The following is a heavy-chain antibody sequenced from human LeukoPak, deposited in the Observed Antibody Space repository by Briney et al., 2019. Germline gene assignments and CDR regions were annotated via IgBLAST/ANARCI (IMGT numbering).Heavy chain of an antibody. D-gene: IGHD3-10*02. CDR1: GFTFSDYY. Sequence: GGSLRLSCAASGFTFSDYYMSWIRQAPGKGLEWVSYISSSGSTIYYADSVKGRLTISRDNSKNTLYLQMNSLRAEDTAVYYCAELGITMIGGVWGKGTTVTISS. V-gene: IGHV3-11*04. CDR2: ISSSGSTI. CDR3: AELGITMIGGV. J-gene: IGHJ6*04.